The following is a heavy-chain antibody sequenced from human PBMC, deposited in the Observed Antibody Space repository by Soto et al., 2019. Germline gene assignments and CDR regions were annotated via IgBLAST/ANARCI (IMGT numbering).Heavy chain of an antibody. CDR2: IYHSGST. D-gene: IGHD2-15*01. J-gene: IGHJ5*02. CDR1: GGSISSGGYS. Sequence: PSETLSLTCAVSGGSISSGGYSWSWIRQPPGKGLEWIGYIYHSGSTYYNPSLKSRVTISVDRSKNQFSLKLSSVTAADTAVYYCARVVVVAATVDWFDPWGQGTLVTVSS. V-gene: IGHV4-30-2*01. CDR3: ARVVVVAATVDWFDP.